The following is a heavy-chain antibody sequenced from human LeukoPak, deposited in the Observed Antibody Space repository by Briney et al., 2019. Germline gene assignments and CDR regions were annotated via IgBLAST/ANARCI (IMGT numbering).Heavy chain of an antibody. CDR2: INHSGST. V-gene: IGHV4-34*01. J-gene: IGHJ4*02. CDR3: ARDATGYSSSWSDY. D-gene: IGHD6-13*01. CDR1: GVSFSGYY. Sequence: SETLSLTCAVYGVSFSGYYWSWLRQPPGKGLEWIGEINHSGSTNYNPSLKSRVTISVDTSKNQFSLKLSSVTAADTAVYYCARDATGYSSSWSDYWGQGTLVTVSS.